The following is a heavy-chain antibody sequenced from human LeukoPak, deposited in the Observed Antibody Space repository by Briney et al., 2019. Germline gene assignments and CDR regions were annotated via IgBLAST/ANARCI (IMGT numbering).Heavy chain of an antibody. D-gene: IGHD3-10*01. Sequence: PGRSLRLSCAASGFTFSSYAMHWVRQAPGKGLEWAAVISYDGSNTYYADSVKGRFTISRDNSKNTLYLQMNSLRAEDTAVYYCARDDGITMLRGTQDYWGQGTLVTVSS. CDR2: ISYDGSNT. V-gene: IGHV3-30-3*01. J-gene: IGHJ4*02. CDR3: ARDDGITMLRGTQDY. CDR1: GFTFSSYA.